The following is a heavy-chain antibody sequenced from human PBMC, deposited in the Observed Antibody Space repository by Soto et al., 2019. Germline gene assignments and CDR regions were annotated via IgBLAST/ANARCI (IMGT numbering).Heavy chain of an antibody. CDR2: IFWNDER. D-gene: IGHD1-7*01. J-gene: IGHJ4*02. CDR1: GFSLSKARMG. V-gene: IGHV2-26*01. Sequence: QVTLKESGPVLAKPTETLTLTCTVSGFSLSKARMGVSWIRQPPGKALEWLAHIFWNDERSYNTSLKSRLTISKDTSKSQVVLTMSNVDPMDTGTYFCTRALREELPIYYFDSWGQGTLVTVSS. CDR3: TRALREELPIYYFDS.